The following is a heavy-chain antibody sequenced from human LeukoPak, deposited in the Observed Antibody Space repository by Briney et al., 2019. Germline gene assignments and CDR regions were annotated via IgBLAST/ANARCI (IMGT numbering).Heavy chain of an antibody. D-gene: IGHD2/OR15-2a*01. CDR2: IYYSGST. CDR3: ARDLRFGIWYYFVY. J-gene: IGHJ4*02. CDR1: GGSVSSGSYY. Sequence: SETLSLTCTVSGGSVSSGSYYWSWIRQPPGKGLEWIGYIYYSGSTNYNPSLKSRVTISVDKSKNQFSLKLSSVTAADTAVYYCARDLRFGIWYYFVYWGQGTLVTVSS. V-gene: IGHV4-61*01.